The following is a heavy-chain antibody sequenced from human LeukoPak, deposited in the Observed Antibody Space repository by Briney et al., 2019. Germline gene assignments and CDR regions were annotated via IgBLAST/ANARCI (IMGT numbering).Heavy chain of an antibody. J-gene: IGHJ5*02. CDR2: ISSSSSTI. CDR3: ARDRSSSWYWFDP. V-gene: IGHV3-48*01. CDR1: GFTFSSYS. D-gene: IGHD6-13*01. Sequence: GGSLRLSCAASGFTFSSYSMHWVRQAPGKGLEWVSYISSSSSTIYCADSVKGRFTISRDNAKNSLYLQMNSLRAEDTAVYYCARDRSSSWYWFDPWGQGALVTVSS.